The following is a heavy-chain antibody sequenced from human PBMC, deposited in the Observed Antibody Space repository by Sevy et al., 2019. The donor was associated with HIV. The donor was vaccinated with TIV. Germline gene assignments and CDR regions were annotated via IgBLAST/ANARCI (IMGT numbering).Heavy chain of an antibody. D-gene: IGHD3-22*01. CDR3: ARGADYYDSSGATCEY. CDR2: IWYDGSNK. CDR1: GFTFSKYG. Sequence: GGSLRLSCAASGFTFSKYGMHWVRQAPGKGLEWVALIWYDGSNKYYADSVKGRFTISRDNSKNTLYLQMNSLRAEDTAVYYCARGADYYDSSGATCEYWGQGTLVTVSS. J-gene: IGHJ4*02. V-gene: IGHV3-33*01.